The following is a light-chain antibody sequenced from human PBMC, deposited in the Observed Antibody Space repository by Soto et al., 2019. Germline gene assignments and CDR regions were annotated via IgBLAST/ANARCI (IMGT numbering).Light chain of an antibody. J-gene: IGKJ4*01. V-gene: IGKV1-27*01. Sequence: DIQMTQSPSSLSASVGDRVTITCRASQGISTYLAWYQQKSGTVPKVLIYAASTLQSGVPSRFSGSGSGTDFTLTISCLQPEDAAPYYCQEYNIAPLPFAGVAKV. CDR3: QEYNIAPLP. CDR1: QGISTY. CDR2: AAS.